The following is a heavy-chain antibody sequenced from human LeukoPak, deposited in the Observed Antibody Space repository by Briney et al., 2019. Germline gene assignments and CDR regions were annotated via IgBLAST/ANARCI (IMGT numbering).Heavy chain of an antibody. CDR2: IYYSGST. CDR3: ARHPLRSTLYFDY. V-gene: IGHV4-59*08. D-gene: IGHD2-2*01. CDR1: GGSIGSYY. Sequence: SETLSLTCTVSGGSIGSYYWSWIRQPPGKGLEWIGYIYYSGSTNYNPSLKGRVTISVDTSKNQFSLKLSSVTAADTAVYYCARHPLRSTLYFDYWGQGTLVTVSS. J-gene: IGHJ4*02.